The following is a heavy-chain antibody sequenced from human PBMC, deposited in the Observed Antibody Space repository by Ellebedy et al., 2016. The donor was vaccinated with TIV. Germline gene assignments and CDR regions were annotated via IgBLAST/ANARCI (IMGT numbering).Heavy chain of an antibody. CDR2: ISNTGTT. CDR3: ARHGQFDY. CDR1: GGSINSYY. J-gene: IGHJ4*02. Sequence: SETLSLXXTVSGGSINSYYWGWIRQPPGKGLEWIGAISNTGTTHYNESLKSRVTLSVDTSKNQFSLKLTSVTATDTAVYYCARHGQFDYWGQGTLVIVSS. V-gene: IGHV4-39*01.